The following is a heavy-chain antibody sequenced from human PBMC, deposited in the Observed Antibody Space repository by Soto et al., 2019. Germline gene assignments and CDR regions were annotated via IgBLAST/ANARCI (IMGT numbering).Heavy chain of an antibody. J-gene: IGHJ4*02. CDR1: SGSISSSNW. Sequence: PSETLSLTCAVSSGSISSSNWWSWVRQPPGKGLEWIGEIYHSGSTNYNPSLKSRVTISVDKSKNQFSLKLSSVTAADTAVYYCARDSCSGGSCYSGGFDYWGQGTLVTVSS. V-gene: IGHV4-4*02. CDR3: ARDSCSGGSCYSGGFDY. D-gene: IGHD2-15*01. CDR2: IYHSGST.